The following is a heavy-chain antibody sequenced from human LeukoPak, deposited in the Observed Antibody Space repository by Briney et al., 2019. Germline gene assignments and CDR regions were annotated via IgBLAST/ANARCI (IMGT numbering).Heavy chain of an antibody. V-gene: IGHV3-11*05. Sequence: GGSLRLSCAASGFTFSDYYMSWIRQAPGKGLEWVSYISSSSYTNYADSVKGRFTISRDNAKNSLYLQMNSLRAEDTDVYYCARAYSGSALYYYGMDVWGQGTTVTVSS. CDR3: ARAYSGSALYYYGMDV. CDR2: ISSSSYT. CDR1: GFTFSDYY. J-gene: IGHJ6*02. D-gene: IGHD1-26*01.